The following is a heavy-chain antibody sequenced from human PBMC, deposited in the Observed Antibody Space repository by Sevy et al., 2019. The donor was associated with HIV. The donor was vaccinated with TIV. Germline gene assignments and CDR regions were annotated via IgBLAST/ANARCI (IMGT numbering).Heavy chain of an antibody. CDR2: ISYDGSSQ. CDR1: GFTFQTFG. V-gene: IGHV3-30*18. D-gene: IGHD3-10*02. CDR3: TKESLRGTYIRGDFDH. Sequence: GGSLRLSCSAFGFTFQTFGMHWVRQAPGKGPEWLAVISYDGSSQNYADSVKGRFTISRDNSNNLLFLQMNSLIPKDTAVYFCTKESLRGTYIRGDFDHWGQGTLVTVSS. J-gene: IGHJ4*02.